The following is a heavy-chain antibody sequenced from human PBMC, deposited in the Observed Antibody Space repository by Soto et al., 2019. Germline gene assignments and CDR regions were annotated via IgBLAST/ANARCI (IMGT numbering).Heavy chain of an antibody. V-gene: IGHV3-30*18. D-gene: IGHD5-18*01. Sequence: LRLSCEASGFMFNDYGMHWVRQAPGKGLDWVAVISYDGDNKYYAQSVKGRFTISRDNSKNTLFLHMDSLRHEDTAVYHCVKGDLDTAVVNSPDAFDFWGQGTMVTVSS. J-gene: IGHJ3*01. CDR3: VKGDLDTAVVNSPDAFDF. CDR2: ISYDGDNK. CDR1: GFMFNDYG.